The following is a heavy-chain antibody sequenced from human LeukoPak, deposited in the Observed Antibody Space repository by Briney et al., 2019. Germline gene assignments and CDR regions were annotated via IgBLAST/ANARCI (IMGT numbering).Heavy chain of an antibody. Sequence: ASVKVSCKASGHTFTGYYMHWVRQAPGQGLEWMGWINPNSGGTNYAQKFQGRVTMTRDTSISTAYMELSRLRSDDTAVYYCARVEDSSSSGGYWGQGTLVTVSS. D-gene: IGHD6-6*01. CDR1: GHTFTGYY. V-gene: IGHV1-2*02. J-gene: IGHJ4*02. CDR3: ARVEDSSSSGGY. CDR2: INPNSGGT.